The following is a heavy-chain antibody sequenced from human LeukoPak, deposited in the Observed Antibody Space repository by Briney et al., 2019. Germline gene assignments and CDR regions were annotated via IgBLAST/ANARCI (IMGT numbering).Heavy chain of an antibody. CDR3: ARHGIAVAGTLSNWFDP. Sequence: SETLSLTCAVSGGSISSSNWWSWVRQPPGKGLEWIGEIYHSGSTNYNPSLKSRVTISVDKSKNQFSLKLSAVTAADTAVYYCARHGIAVAGTLSNWFDPWGQGTLVTVSS. CDR1: GGSISSSNW. CDR2: IYHSGST. V-gene: IGHV4-4*02. J-gene: IGHJ5*02. D-gene: IGHD6-19*01.